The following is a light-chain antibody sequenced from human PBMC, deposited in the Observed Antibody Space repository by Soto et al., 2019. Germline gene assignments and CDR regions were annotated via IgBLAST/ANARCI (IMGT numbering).Light chain of an antibody. CDR1: QSISSW. CDR3: QQYKGFPLT. J-gene: IGKJ4*01. CDR2: RAS. Sequence: DIQMTQSPSTLSASVGDRVTLTCRASQSISSWLAWYQQKPGQAPKLLIYRASNLDSGVPSRFSGSGSGTEFTLTISSLQPDDFATYYCQQYKGFPLTFGGGTKVEI. V-gene: IGKV1-5*03.